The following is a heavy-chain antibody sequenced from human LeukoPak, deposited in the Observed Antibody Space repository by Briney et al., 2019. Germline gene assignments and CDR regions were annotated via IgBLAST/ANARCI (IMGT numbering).Heavy chain of an antibody. CDR2: ISSSSSTI. D-gene: IGHD5-24*01. J-gene: IGHJ4*02. Sequence: PGGSLRLSCAASGFTFSSYSMNWVRQAPGKGLEWVSYISSSSSTIYYADSVKGRFTISRDNAKNSLYLQMNSLRAEDTAVYYCARTPSPRDGYHFDYWGQGTLVTVSS. CDR1: GFTFSSYS. V-gene: IGHV3-48*01. CDR3: ARTPSPRDGYHFDY.